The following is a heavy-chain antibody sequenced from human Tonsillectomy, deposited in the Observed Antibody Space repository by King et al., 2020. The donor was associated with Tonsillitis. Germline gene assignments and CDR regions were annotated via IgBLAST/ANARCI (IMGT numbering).Heavy chain of an antibody. V-gene: IGHV6-1*01. Sequence: VQLQQSGPGLVKPSQTLSLTCAISGDSVSSTTATWNWIRQSPSRGLEWLGRTYYRSKWENIYAVSVTSRITLNPDTSKNQFSLQLNSVTPEDSAVSYCARSGYYADYLQPWGQGTLVTVSS. D-gene: IGHD5-12*01. CDR1: GDSVSSTTAT. CDR3: ARSGYYADYLQP. CDR2: TYYRSKWEN. J-gene: IGHJ1*01.